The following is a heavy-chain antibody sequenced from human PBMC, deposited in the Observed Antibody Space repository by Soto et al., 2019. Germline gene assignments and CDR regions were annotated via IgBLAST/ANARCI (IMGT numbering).Heavy chain of an antibody. D-gene: IGHD3-9*01. CDR3: AKGQRYFDWSPAAFDY. Sequence: PGGSLRLSCAASGFTFSSYAMSWVRQAPGKGLEWVSAISGSGGSTYYADSVKGRFTISRDNSKNTLYLQMNSLRAEDTAVYYCAKGQRYFDWSPAAFDYWGQGTLVTVSS. CDR1: GFTFSSYA. J-gene: IGHJ4*02. V-gene: IGHV3-23*01. CDR2: ISGSGGST.